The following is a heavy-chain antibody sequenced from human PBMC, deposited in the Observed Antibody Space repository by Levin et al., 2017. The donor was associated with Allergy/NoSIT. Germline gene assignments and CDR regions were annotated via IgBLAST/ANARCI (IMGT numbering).Heavy chain of an antibody. CDR2: ISSSGSTI. D-gene: IGHD6-13*01. Sequence: GGSLRLSCAASGFTFSDYYMSWIRQAPGKGLEWVSYISSSGSTIYYADSVKGRFTISRDNAKNSLYLQMNSLRAEDTAVYYCARVHSSSWLGALYYYGMDVWGQGTTVTVSS. J-gene: IGHJ6*02. CDR1: GFTFSDYY. V-gene: IGHV3-11*01. CDR3: ARVHSSSWLGALYYYGMDV.